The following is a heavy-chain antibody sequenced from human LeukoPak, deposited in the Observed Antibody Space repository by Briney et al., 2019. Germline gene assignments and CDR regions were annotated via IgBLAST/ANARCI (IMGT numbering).Heavy chain of an antibody. V-gene: IGHV4-34*01. Sequence: SETLSLTCAVYGGSFSGYYWSWIRQPPGKGLEWIGEINHSGSTNYNPSLKSRFTLSVDTSKNQFSLKLSSVTAADTAVYYCARGRGSSLDYWGQGTLVTVSS. D-gene: IGHD2-2*01. CDR2: INHSGST. J-gene: IGHJ4*02. CDR3: ARGRGSSLDY. CDR1: GGSFSGYY.